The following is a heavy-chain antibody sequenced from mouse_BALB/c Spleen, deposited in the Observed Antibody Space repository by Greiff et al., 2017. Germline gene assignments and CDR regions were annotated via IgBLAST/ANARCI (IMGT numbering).Heavy chain of an antibody. V-gene: IGHV1S127*01. J-gene: IGHJ2*01. Sequence: QVQLQQPGAELVKPGASVKMSCKASGYTFTSYWMHWVKQRPGQGLEWIGVIDPSDSYTSYNQKFKGKATLTVDTSSSTAYMQLSSLTSEDSAVYYCTRYDLDYWGQGTTLTVSS. CDR3: TRYDLDY. CDR1: GYTFTSYW. CDR2: IDPSDSYT. D-gene: IGHD2-12*01.